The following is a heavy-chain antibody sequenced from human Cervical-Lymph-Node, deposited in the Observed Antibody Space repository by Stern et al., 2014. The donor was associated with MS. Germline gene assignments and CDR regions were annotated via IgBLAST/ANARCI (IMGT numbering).Heavy chain of an antibody. V-gene: IGHV1-2*04. Sequence: QLVESGAEVKKPGASVKVSCTASGYTFTGFFLHWVRQAPGQGLEWVGWINPNTGVTKSAQKFQGCVTLTRDTSINTVYMELNRLKSDDTAVFYCARGYPFFDNWGQGTLVTVSS. CDR3: ARGYPFFDN. CDR2: INPNTGVT. D-gene: IGHD2-15*01. J-gene: IGHJ4*02. CDR1: GYTFTGFF.